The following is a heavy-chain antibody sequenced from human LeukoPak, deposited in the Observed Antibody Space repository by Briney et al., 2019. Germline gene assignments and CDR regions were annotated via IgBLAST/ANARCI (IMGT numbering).Heavy chain of an antibody. V-gene: IGHV4-59*12. CDR2: IYYSGST. CDR3: ARGAAAGMWYYYYGMDV. J-gene: IGHJ6*02. D-gene: IGHD6-13*01. CDR1: GGSISSYY. Sequence: DPSETLSLTCTVSGGSISSYYWSWIRQPPGKGLEWIGYIYYSGSTNYNPSLKSRVTISVDTSRNQFSLKLSSVTAADTAVYYCARGAAAGMWYYYYGMDVWGQGTTVTVSS.